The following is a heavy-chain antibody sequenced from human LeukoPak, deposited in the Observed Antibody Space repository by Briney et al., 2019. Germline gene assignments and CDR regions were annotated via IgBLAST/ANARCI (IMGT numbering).Heavy chain of an antibody. Sequence: SETLSLTCAVYGGSFSGYYWSWIRQPPGKGLEWIGEINHSGSTNYNPSLKSRVTISVDTSKNQFSLKLSSVTAADTAVYYCATDYYYGSGFGSWGQGTLVTVSS. D-gene: IGHD3-10*01. V-gene: IGHV4-34*01. J-gene: IGHJ5*01. CDR3: ATDYYYGSGFGS. CDR2: INHSGST. CDR1: GGSFSGYY.